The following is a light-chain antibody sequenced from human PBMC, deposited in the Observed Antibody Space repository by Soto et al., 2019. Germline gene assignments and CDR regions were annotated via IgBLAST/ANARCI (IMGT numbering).Light chain of an antibody. V-gene: IGLV2-8*01. J-gene: IGLJ1*01. CDR2: EVN. CDR1: SNDVGGYNY. CDR3: SSSAGSNYIV. Sequence: QSALTQPPSASGSPGQSVAISCTGSSNDVGGYNYVSWYQQHPGKAPQLMIYEVNKRPSGVPDRFSGSKSGNTASLTVSGLQAEDEADYYCSSSAGSNYIVSGTGTKVTVL.